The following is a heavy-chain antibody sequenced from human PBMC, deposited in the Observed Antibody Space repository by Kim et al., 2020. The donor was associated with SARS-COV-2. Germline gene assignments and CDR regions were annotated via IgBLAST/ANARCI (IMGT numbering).Heavy chain of an antibody. V-gene: IGHV3-30*04. J-gene: IGHJ4*02. Sequence: GGSLRLSCAASGFTFSSYAMHWVRQAPGKGLEWVAVISYDGSNKYYADSVKGRFTISRDNSKNTLYLQMNSLRAEDTAEYYCARVKGGSYYGSFDYWGQGTLVTVSS. CDR3: ARVKGGSYYGSFDY. CDR1: GFTFSSYA. D-gene: IGHD1-26*01. CDR2: ISYDGSNK.